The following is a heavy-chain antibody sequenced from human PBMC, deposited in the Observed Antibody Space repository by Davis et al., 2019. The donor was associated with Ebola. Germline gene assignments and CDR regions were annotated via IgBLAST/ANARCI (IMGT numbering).Heavy chain of an antibody. CDR3: AKGVAALYYDYGMDV. V-gene: IGHV3-30*18. CDR1: GFTFSSYG. D-gene: IGHD2-15*01. CDR2: ISYDGSNK. Sequence: PGGSLRLSCAASGFTFSSYGMHWVRQAPGKGLEWVAVISYDGSNKYYADSVKGRFTISRDNSKNTLYLQMNSLRAEDSAVYYCAKGVAALYYDYGMDVWGQGTTVTVSS. J-gene: IGHJ6*02.